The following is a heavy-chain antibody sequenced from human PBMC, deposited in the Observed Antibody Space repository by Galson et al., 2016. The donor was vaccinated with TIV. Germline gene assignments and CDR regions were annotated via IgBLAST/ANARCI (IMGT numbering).Heavy chain of an antibody. D-gene: IGHD4-17*01. V-gene: IGHV3-33*01. CDR2: IWYDGSDK. CDR1: GFTFSAFG. J-gene: IGHJ4*02. CDR3: ARDPRLYGDYSLGYFDF. Sequence: SLRLSCAASGFTFSAFGMHWVRQAPGKGLEWVAVIWYDGSDKHYADSVKGRFTISRDNSKNTLYLQMTSLRAEDAAVYYWARDPRLYGDYSLGYFDFWGQGTLVTVSS.